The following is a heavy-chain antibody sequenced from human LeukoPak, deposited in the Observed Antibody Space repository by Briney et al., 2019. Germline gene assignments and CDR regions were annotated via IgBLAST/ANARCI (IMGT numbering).Heavy chain of an antibody. CDR2: IYTSGST. V-gene: IGHV4-4*07. J-gene: IGHJ5*02. CDR1: GGSISSYY. CDR3: AREATVDWWFDP. Sequence: SETLSLTCTVSGGSISSYYWSWLRQPAGKGLEWIGRIYTSGSTNYNPSLKSRVTMSVDTSKSQFSLKLSSVTAADTAVYYCAREATVDWWFDPWGQGTLVTVSS. D-gene: IGHD4-11*01.